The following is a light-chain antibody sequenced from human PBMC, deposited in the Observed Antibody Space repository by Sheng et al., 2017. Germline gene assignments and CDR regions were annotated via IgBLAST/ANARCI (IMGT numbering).Light chain of an antibody. J-gene: IGKJ1*01. CDR1: QSISSY. CDR2: AAS. Sequence: DIQMTQSPSSLSASVGDRVTITCRASQSISSYLNWYQQKPGKAPKLLIYAASSLQSGVPSRFSGSGSGTDFTLTISSLQPEDFATYYCQQSYSTLPWTFGQ. CDR3: QQSYSTLPWT. V-gene: IGKV1-39*01.